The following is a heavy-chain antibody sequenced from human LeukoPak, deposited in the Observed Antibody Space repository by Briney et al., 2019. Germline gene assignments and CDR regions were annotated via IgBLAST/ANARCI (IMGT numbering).Heavy chain of an antibody. V-gene: IGHV3-21*01. Sequence: GGSLRLSCAASGFTFSSYSMNWVRQAPGKGLEWVSSISSSSSYIYYADSVKGRFTISRDNAKNILYLQMDSLRAEDTAVYYCAKDRCSNGIGCYYYYMDVWGKGTTVTISS. CDR2: ISSSSSYI. D-gene: IGHD2-8*01. CDR1: GFTFSSYS. CDR3: AKDRCSNGIGCYYYYMDV. J-gene: IGHJ6*03.